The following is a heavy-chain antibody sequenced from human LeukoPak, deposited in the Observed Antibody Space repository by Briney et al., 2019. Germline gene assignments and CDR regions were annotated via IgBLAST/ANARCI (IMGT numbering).Heavy chain of an antibody. Sequence: GGSLRLSCAASGFTFSRYTMNWVHQAPGKGLEWVSHISTSGSAMYYADSVKGRFTISRDNPKNSLYLQMNSLRAEDTAVYYCARDLMSGAPGEDYWGQGTLVTVSS. CDR1: GFTFSRYT. D-gene: IGHD1-26*01. V-gene: IGHV3-48*04. J-gene: IGHJ4*02. CDR3: ARDLMSGAPGEDY. CDR2: ISTSGSAM.